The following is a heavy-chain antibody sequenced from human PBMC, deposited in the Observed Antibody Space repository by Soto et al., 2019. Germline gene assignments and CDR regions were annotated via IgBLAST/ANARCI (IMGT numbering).Heavy chain of an antibody. CDR3: ARGGGYSYGYVYYYGMDV. J-gene: IGHJ6*02. CDR2: IYYSGST. CDR1: GGSISSYY. Sequence: PSETLSLTCTVSGGSISSYYWSWIRQPPGKGLEWIGYIYYSGSTNYNPSLKSRVTISVDTSKNQFSLKLSSVTAADTAVYYCARGGGYSYGYVYYYGMDVWGQGTTVTVSS. D-gene: IGHD5-18*01. V-gene: IGHV4-59*12.